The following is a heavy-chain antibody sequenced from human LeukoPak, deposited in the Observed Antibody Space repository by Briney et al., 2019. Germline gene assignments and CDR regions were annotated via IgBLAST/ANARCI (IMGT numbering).Heavy chain of an antibody. CDR3: AKLYSSTWGDFDH. CDR2: ISGNGDNT. J-gene: IGHJ4*02. V-gene: IGHV3-23*01. CDR1: GFTFSSYA. Sequence: GGSLRLSCAASGFTFSSYAMNWVRQAPGKGLEWVSSISGNGDNTYYADSVKGRFTISRDNSKNTLVLQMHSLRAEDRARYYCAKLYSSTWGDFDHWGQGTLVTVSS. D-gene: IGHD6-13*01.